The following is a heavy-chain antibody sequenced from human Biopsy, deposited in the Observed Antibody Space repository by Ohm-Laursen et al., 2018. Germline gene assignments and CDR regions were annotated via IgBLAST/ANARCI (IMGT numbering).Heavy chain of an antibody. V-gene: IGHV1-69*06. Sequence: GASVKVSCKAPEGTFSNYGANWVRQAPGQGLEWLGGNIPILGTGNYAQKFQDRVTVAADTSTSTATMELRSLRSDDTAVYYCATKLTGYFHHWGQGTLVIVSS. J-gene: IGHJ1*01. CDR2: NIPILGTG. D-gene: IGHD3-9*01. CDR1: EGTFSNYG. CDR3: ATKLTGYFHH.